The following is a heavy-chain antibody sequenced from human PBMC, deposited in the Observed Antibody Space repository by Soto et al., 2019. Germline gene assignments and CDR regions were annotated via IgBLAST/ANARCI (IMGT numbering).Heavy chain of an antibody. CDR1: GDSFSSVDHK. Sequence: QVQLQESGPGLVKPSQTLSLTCTVSGDSFSSVDHKWSWIRQPPGKGLEWIGYTYYSGYTYNNPSLKSRLTMSVDSSKNQFSLKLSSVTAADTAVYYCARSDNYVAFDYWGQRTLVTVSS. V-gene: IGHV4-30-4*01. CDR2: TYYSGYT. D-gene: IGHD4-4*01. J-gene: IGHJ4*02. CDR3: ARSDNYVAFDY.